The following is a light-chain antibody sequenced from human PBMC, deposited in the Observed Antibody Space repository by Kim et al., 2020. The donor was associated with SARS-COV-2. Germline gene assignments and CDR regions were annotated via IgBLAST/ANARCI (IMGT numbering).Light chain of an antibody. CDR2: QDS. CDR1: KMGGKY. V-gene: IGLV3-1*01. J-gene: IGLJ2*01. Sequence: TASMNGTGVKMGGKYACRYQQSPGQSLVMVFYQDSQRASGIPDSFSGSKYGTTATLSSVETRDMDEADYYLQAWNNNHVVFGGGTQLTV. CDR3: QAWNNNHVV.